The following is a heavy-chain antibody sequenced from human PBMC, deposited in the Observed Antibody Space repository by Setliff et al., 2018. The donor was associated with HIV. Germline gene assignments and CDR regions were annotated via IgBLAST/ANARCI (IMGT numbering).Heavy chain of an antibody. Sequence: ASVKVSCKASGLTFTNYYIHWVRQAPGQGLEWMGIFNPTGGSTRYAQKFQGRVTMTADESTSTAYMELSSLRSEATAVYYGARGGNEHYYDSSGYHPTDYWGEGTLVTVSS. D-gene: IGHD3-22*01. CDR1: GLTFTNYY. V-gene: IGHV1-46*01. CDR3: ARGGNEHYYDSSGYHPTDY. CDR2: FNPTGGST. J-gene: IGHJ4*02.